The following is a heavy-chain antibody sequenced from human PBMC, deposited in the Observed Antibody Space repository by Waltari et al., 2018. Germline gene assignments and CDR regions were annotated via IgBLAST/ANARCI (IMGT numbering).Heavy chain of an antibody. J-gene: IGHJ6*02. V-gene: IGHV3-21*06. CDR1: GFTFTTSY. Sequence: EVQLVESGGGLVKPGGSLRLSCAASGFTFTTSYMNWVRQAPGQGLGGFFSISISVTYIYYADSVKGRFTISRDNANNSLYLQMNSLRAEDTAVYYCARDTGGNVLGYYYGMDVWGQGTTVTVSS. CDR2: ISISVTYI. CDR3: ARDTGGNVLGYYYGMDV. D-gene: IGHD3-3*01.